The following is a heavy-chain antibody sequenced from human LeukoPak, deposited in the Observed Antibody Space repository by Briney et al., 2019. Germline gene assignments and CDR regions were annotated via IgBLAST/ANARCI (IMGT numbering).Heavy chain of an antibody. J-gene: IGHJ4*02. Sequence: GESLKISCKGSGYSFTSYWIGWVRQMPGKGLEWMGIIYPGDSDTRYSPSFQGQVTISADKSISTAYLQWSSLKASDTAMYYCARFPTYGSGGTHWPDYWGQGTLVTVSS. V-gene: IGHV5-51*01. CDR3: ARFPTYGSGGTHWPDY. D-gene: IGHD3-10*01. CDR2: IYPGDSDT. CDR1: GYSFTSYW.